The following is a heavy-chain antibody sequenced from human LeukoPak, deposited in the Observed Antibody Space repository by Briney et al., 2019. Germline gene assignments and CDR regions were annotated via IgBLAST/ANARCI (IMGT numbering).Heavy chain of an antibody. D-gene: IGHD2-2*01. Sequence: GASVKVSCKASGYTFTRFGISWVRQAPGQGREWMGWISGYNDNPHYAQSLQGRVTMTTDTSSSTAYMELRSLGSDDTAVYYCARVGRDCRDTRCTWSDWLDPWGQGTLVTVSS. V-gene: IGHV1-18*01. J-gene: IGHJ5*02. CDR1: GYTFTRFG. CDR3: ARVGRDCRDTRCTWSDWLDP. CDR2: ISGYNDNP.